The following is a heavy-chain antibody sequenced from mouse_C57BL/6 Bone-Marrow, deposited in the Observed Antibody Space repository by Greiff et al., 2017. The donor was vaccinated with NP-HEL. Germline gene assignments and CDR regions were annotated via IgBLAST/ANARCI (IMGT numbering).Heavy chain of an antibody. CDR2: IDPFDSYT. D-gene: IGHD2-4*01. CDR1: GYTFTSYW. Sequence: VQLQQPGAELVMPGASVKLSCKASGYTFTSYWMHWVKQRPGQGLEWIGEIDPFDSYTNYNQKFKGKSTLTVDKSSSTAYLQLSSLTSEDSAVYYCAIYYECDWGQGTLVTVSA. V-gene: IGHV1-69*01. CDR3: AIYYECD. J-gene: IGHJ3*01.